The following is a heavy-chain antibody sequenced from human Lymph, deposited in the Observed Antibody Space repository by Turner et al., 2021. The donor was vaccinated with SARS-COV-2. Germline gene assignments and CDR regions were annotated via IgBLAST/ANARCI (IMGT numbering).Heavy chain of an antibody. D-gene: IGHD5-18*01. V-gene: IGHV4-39*01. CDR1: GGSISSSSYY. Sequence: QLQLQESAPGLVKPSETLSLTCTVPGGSISSSSYYWGWIRQPPGKGLEWIGSIYYSGSTYYNPSLKSRVTISVDTSKKQFSLKLSSVTAADTAVYYCARRGYSYGSGEFPWGQGTLVTVSS. J-gene: IGHJ5*02. CDR2: IYYSGST. CDR3: ARRGYSYGSGEFP.